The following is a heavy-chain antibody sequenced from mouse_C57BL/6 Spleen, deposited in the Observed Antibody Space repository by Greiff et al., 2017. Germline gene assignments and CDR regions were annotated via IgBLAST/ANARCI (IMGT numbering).Heavy chain of an antibody. CDR2: IWSGGST. D-gene: IGHD2-4*01. J-gene: IGHJ4*01. CDR1: GFSLTSYG. V-gene: IGHV2-2*01. CDR3: LYYDYDTYYAMDY. Sequence: QVQLQQSGPGLVQPSQSLSITCTVSGFSLTSYGVHWVRQSPGKGLEWLGVIWSGGSTDYNAAFISRLSISKDNSKRQVFFKMNSLQADDTAIYYCLYYDYDTYYAMDYWGQGTSGTVSS.